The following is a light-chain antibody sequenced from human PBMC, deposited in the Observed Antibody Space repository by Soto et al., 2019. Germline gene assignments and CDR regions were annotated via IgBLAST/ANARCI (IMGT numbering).Light chain of an antibody. CDR2: GTS. Sequence: EIVLTQSPGTLSLSRGERATLSCRASQSVSSSNLAWYQQKPGQAPRLLIYGTSSRATGIPDRFSGSGSGTDFTLTISRLEPEDCAVYYCQQYGSSPIPFGQGTRLEIK. V-gene: IGKV3-20*01. CDR1: QSVSSSN. J-gene: IGKJ5*01. CDR3: QQYGSSPIP.